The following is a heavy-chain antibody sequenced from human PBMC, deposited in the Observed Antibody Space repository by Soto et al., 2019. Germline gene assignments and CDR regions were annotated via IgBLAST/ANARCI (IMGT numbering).Heavy chain of an antibody. Sequence: QVQLQESGPGLVKPSQTLSISCNVSGDSISSGGYYWNCIRQHPSKGLEWIGYIYHSGSTNYNPSIKSRVTIPVDTSQNQLSLVLTNVTAADTAVYYCVIDWAGVYGIGWFGPCGQGILASVST. V-gene: IGHV4-31*03. CDR1: GDSISSGGYY. CDR3: VIDWAGVYGIGWFGP. D-gene: IGHD6-13*01. J-gene: IGHJ5*02. CDR2: IYHSGST.